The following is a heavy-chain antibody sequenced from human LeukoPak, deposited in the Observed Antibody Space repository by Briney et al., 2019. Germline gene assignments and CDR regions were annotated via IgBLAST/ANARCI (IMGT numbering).Heavy chain of an antibody. Sequence: GGSLRLSCAASGFTFSNYWMSWVRRAPGKGLEWVANIKSDGSETYYVDSVRGRFTISRDNAQNSLYLQMNSLGADDTAIYYCARDFWGAYRVDFFDFWGQGTLVTVSS. CDR3: ARDFWGAYRVDFFDF. J-gene: IGHJ4*02. CDR1: GFTFSNYW. V-gene: IGHV3-7*01. CDR2: IKSDGSET. D-gene: IGHD3-3*01.